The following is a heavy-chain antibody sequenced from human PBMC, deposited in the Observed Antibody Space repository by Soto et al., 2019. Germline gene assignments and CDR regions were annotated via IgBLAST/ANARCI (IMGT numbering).Heavy chain of an antibody. J-gene: IGHJ5*02. D-gene: IGHD1-26*01. CDR3: ARSGSGSYYVDDWFEP. Sequence: ASVKVSCKASGYTFTSYAMHCVRQAPGQRLEWMGWINAGNGNTKYSQKFQGRVTITRDTSASTAYMELSSLRSEDTAVYYCARSGSGSYYVDDWFEPWGQGTLVTVSS. CDR1: GYTFTSYA. CDR2: INAGNGNT. V-gene: IGHV1-3*01.